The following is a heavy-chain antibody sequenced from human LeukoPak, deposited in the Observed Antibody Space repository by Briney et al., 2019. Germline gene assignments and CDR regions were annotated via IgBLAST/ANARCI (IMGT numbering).Heavy chain of an antibody. V-gene: IGHV3-21*01. CDR3: ARDLSAGSFDW. Sequence: KSGGSLRLSCAASGFTFSSYSMNWVRQAPGKGLEWVSSISSSASYIYYADSVKGRFTISRDNAKNSLYLHMNSLSAEDTAVYYSARDLSAGSFDWWGQGTLVTVSS. CDR2: ISSSASYI. J-gene: IGHJ4*02. CDR1: GFTFSSYS. D-gene: IGHD6-13*01.